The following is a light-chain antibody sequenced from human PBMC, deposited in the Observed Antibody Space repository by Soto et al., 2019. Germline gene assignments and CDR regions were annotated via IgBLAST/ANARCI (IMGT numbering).Light chain of an antibody. CDR3: QSYDTGLSGSGV. CDR1: SSNIGAGYD. CDR2: GNT. J-gene: IGLJ3*02. Sequence: QSVLTQPPSVSGAPGQRVTISCTGTSSNIGAGYDVHWYQQLPGTAPKLLIYGNTNRPSGAPDRFSGSKSGTSASLTISGLQAEDEAHYYCQSYDTGLSGSGVFGGGTKVTVL. V-gene: IGLV1-40*01.